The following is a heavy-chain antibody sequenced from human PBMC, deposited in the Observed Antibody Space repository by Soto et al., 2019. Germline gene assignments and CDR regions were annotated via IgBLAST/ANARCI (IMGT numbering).Heavy chain of an antibody. CDR2: ISYDGSNE. Sequence: GGSLRLSCAASGFTFSNYGMHWVRQAPGKGLEWVAVISYDGSNEYYADSVKGRFSISRDNSKNTLYLQMNSLRAEDTAVYYCAKDLWIHLWFPIDYWGQGTLVTVSS. J-gene: IGHJ4*02. CDR1: GFTFSNYG. D-gene: IGHD5-18*01. V-gene: IGHV3-30*18. CDR3: AKDLWIHLWFPIDY.